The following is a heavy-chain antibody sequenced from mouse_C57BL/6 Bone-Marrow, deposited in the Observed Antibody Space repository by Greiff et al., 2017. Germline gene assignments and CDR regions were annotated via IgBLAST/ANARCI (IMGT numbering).Heavy chain of an antibody. Sequence: QVQLKESGAELARPGASVKMSCKASGYTFTSYTMHWVKQRPGQGLEWIGYINPSNGYTKYNQKFKDKATLTEDKSSSTAYMQLSSLTSEDSAVYYCASVALDYWGQGTTLTVSS. D-gene: IGHD1-1*01. CDR1: GYTFTSYT. CDR2: INPSNGYT. CDR3: ASVALDY. J-gene: IGHJ2*01. V-gene: IGHV1-4*01.